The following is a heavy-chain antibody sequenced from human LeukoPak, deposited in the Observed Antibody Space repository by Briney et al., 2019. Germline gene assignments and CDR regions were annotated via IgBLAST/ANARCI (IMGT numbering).Heavy chain of an antibody. Sequence: PGGSLRLSCTASGFTFGDYAMSWVRQAPGKGLEWVGFIRSKAYGGTTEYAASVKGRFTISRDDSKSIAYLQMNSLKTEDTAVYYCTRMYHRGHYFDYWGQGTLVTVSS. CDR1: GFTFGDYA. V-gene: IGHV3-49*04. CDR3: TRMYHRGHYFDY. D-gene: IGHD1-14*01. CDR2: IRSKAYGGTT. J-gene: IGHJ4*02.